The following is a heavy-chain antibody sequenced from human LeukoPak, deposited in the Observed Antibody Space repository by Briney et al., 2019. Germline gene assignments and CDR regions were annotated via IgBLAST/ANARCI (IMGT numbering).Heavy chain of an antibody. V-gene: IGHV3-13*01. Sequence: GGSLRLSCAASGFTLSSYDMHWVRQATGKGLEWVSGIDIPGNTYYPDSVKGRFTMSRESAKNSLYLQMNSLRVGDMAVYYCARAVAGTHWFDPWGQGTLVTVSS. CDR1: GFTLSSYD. CDR2: IDIPGNT. CDR3: ARAVAGTHWFDP. J-gene: IGHJ5*02. D-gene: IGHD6-19*01.